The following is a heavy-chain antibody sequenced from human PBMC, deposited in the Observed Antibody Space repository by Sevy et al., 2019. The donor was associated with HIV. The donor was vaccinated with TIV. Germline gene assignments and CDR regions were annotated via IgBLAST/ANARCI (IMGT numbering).Heavy chain of an antibody. J-gene: IGHJ4*02. D-gene: IGHD3-22*01. Sequence: GGSLRLSCAASGFTFSSYAMSWVRQAPGKGLEWVSAISGSGGSTYYADSVKGRFTISRDNSKNTLYLQMNSPRAEDTAVYYCAKRKRLTMIVVVIDYWGQGTLVTVSS. CDR3: AKRKRLTMIVVVIDY. CDR2: ISGSGGST. V-gene: IGHV3-23*01. CDR1: GFTFSSYA.